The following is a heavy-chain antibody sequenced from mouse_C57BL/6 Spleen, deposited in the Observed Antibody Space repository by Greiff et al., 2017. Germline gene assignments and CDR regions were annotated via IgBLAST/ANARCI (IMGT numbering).Heavy chain of an antibody. CDR2: INPSTGGT. CDR1: GYSFTGYY. J-gene: IGHJ2*01. V-gene: IGHV1-42*01. D-gene: IGHD1-1*01. CDR3: AREEGLSTTRYFDY. Sequence: EVQLQQSGPELVKPGASVKISCKASGYSFTGYYMNWVKQSPEKSLEWIGEINPSTGGTTYNQKFKAKATLTVDKSSSTAYMQLKSLTSEDSAVYYCAREEGLSTTRYFDYWGQGTTLTVSS.